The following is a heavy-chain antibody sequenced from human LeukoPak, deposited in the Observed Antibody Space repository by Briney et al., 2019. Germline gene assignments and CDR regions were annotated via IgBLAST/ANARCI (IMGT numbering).Heavy chain of an antibody. CDR3: ARREGVRYYYDSSGYYPFDY. CDR2: INPNSGGT. D-gene: IGHD3-22*01. V-gene: IGHV1-2*02. Sequence: SVNVSCTASGYTFTGYYMHWVRKAPGQGLEWMGWINPNSGGTNYAQKFQGRVTMTRDTSISTAYMELSRLRSDDTAVYYCARREGVRYYYDSSGYYPFDYWGQGTLVTVSS. CDR1: GYTFTGYY. J-gene: IGHJ4*02.